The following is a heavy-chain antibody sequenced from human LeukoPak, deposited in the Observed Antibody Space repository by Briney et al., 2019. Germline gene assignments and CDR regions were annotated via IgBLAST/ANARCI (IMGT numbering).Heavy chain of an antibody. CDR1: GDSVSGNSAT. Sequence: SQTLSLTCAISGDSVSGNSATWNWIRHSPSRGLEWLGRTYYRSKWFNDYAVSVKGRITINPDTSKNQFSLHLNSVTPEDTAVYYCGRAEHDWGSDYWGQGTLVTVSS. CDR3: GRAEHDWGSDY. D-gene: IGHD3-9*01. V-gene: IGHV6-1*01. CDR2: TYYRSKWFN. J-gene: IGHJ4*02.